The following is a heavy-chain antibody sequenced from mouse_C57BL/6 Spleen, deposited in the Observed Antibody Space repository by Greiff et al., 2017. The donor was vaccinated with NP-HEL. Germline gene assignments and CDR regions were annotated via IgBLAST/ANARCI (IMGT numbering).Heavy chain of an antibody. V-gene: IGHV14-4*01. CDR3: TITTVVEGGYFDV. Sequence: VQLQQSGAELVRPGASVKLSCTASGFNIKDDYMHWVKQRPEQGLEWIGWIDPENGDTEYASKFQGKATITADTSSNTAYLQLSSLTSADTAVYYCTITTVVEGGYFDVWGTGTTVTVSS. J-gene: IGHJ1*03. CDR2: IDPENGDT. D-gene: IGHD1-1*01. CDR1: GFNIKDDY.